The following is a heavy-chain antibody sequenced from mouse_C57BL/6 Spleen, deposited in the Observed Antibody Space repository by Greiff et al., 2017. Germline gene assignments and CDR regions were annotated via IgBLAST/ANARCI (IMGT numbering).Heavy chain of an antibody. CDR3: AWFDY. V-gene: IGHV1-81*01. J-gene: IGHJ2*01. CDR2: IYPRSGNT. CDR1: GYTFTSSG. Sequence: VKLQESGAELARPGASVKLSCKASGYTFTSSGISWVKQRTGQGLEWIGEIYPRSGNTYYNEKFKGKATLTADKSSSTAYMELRSLTSEDSAVYFCAWFDYWGQGTTLTVSS.